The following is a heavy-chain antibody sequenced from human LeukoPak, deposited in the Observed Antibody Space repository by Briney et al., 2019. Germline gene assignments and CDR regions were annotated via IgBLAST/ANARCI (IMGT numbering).Heavy chain of an antibody. CDR3: ARDQDYYDSSGYRVDYYYGMDV. D-gene: IGHD3-22*01. Sequence: SETLSLTCAVYGGSFSGYYWSWIRQPPGKGLEWIGEINHSGSTNYNPSLKSRVTISVDTSKNQFSLKLSSVTAADTAVYYCARDQDYYDSSGYRVDYYYGMDVWGQGTTVTVSS. V-gene: IGHV4-34*01. CDR2: INHSGST. J-gene: IGHJ6*02. CDR1: GGSFSGYY.